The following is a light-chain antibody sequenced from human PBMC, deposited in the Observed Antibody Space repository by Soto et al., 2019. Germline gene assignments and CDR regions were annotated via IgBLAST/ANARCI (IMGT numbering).Light chain of an antibody. CDR2: DVS. V-gene: IGLV2-11*01. J-gene: IGLJ1*01. Sequence: QSALTQPRSVSGSPGQSVTISCTGXSSXVGGYNYVSWYQQHPGKAPKLMIYDVSKRPSGVPDRFSGSKSGNTASLTISGLQAEDEADYYCCSYAGSYTYVFGTGTKVTVL. CDR3: CSYAGSYTYV. CDR1: SSXVGGYNY.